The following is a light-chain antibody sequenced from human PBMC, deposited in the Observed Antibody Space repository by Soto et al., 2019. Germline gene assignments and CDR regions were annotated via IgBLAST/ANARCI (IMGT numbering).Light chain of an antibody. CDR3: QSYDSGQSGSVV. CDR1: SSNIGAGYD. Sequence: QSVLTQPPSVSGAPGQRVTISCTGSSSNIGAGYDVHWYQQLPGTAPKLLIYGNSNRPSGVPDRFSGSKSDTSASLAITGLQAEEEADEYCQSYDSGQSGSVVFGGGTTLTVL. V-gene: IGLV1-40*01. CDR2: GNS. J-gene: IGLJ2*01.